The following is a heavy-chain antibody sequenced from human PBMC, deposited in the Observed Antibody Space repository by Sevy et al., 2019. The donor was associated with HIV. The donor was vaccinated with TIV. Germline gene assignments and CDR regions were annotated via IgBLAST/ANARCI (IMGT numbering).Heavy chain of an antibody. D-gene: IGHD6-13*01. CDR3: ASTPRSSSWYYFDY. CDR1: GYTFTSYG. CDR2: ISAYNGNT. Sequence: ASVKVSCKASGYTFTSYGISWVRQAPGQGLEWMGWISAYNGNTNYAQKLQGRVTMTTDTSTSTAYMELRSLRSDDTAVYYCASTPRSSSWYYFDYWGQGTLVTVSS. J-gene: IGHJ4*02. V-gene: IGHV1-18*01.